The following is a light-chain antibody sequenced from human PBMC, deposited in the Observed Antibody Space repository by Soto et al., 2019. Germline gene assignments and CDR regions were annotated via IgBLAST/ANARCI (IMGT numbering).Light chain of an antibody. J-gene: IGKJ5*01. V-gene: IGKV1-13*02. CDR2: DAS. Sequence: AIQLTQSPSSLSASVGDRVPITCRASQGISSALAWYQQKPGKAPKLLIYDASSLESGVPSRFSGSGSGTDLSLSISSLQPEDFATYYCHQFNSYPLTFGQGTRLEIK. CDR3: HQFNSYPLT. CDR1: QGISSA.